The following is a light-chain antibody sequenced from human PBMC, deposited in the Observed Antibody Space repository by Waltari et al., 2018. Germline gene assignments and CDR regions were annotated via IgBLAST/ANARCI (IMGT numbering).Light chain of an antibody. CDR3: HQRSNGP. CDR1: QTGSRY. V-gene: IGKV3-11*01. J-gene: IGKJ4*01. Sequence: EIVLTQSPATVSLSPGDRVTLSCRAGQTGSRYVAWYQHNPGQAPRLLIYDSSNRAPGIPARVSGSGSGTDFNLSISSLEPEEFAVYYCHQRSNGPFGGGSTVEIK. CDR2: DSS.